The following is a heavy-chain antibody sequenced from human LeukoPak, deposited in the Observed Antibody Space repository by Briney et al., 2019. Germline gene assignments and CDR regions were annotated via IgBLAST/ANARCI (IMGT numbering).Heavy chain of an antibody. Sequence: SETLSLTGTVSGGSISSYYWSWIRQPPGKGLEWIGYIYYSGSTNYNPSLKSRVTISVDTSKNQFSLKLSSVTAADTAVYYCARDVLGIDSSGYYHLIDYWGQGTLVTVSS. CDR2: IYYSGST. J-gene: IGHJ4*02. CDR1: GGSISSYY. CDR3: ARDVLGIDSSGYYHLIDY. V-gene: IGHV4-59*01. D-gene: IGHD3-22*01.